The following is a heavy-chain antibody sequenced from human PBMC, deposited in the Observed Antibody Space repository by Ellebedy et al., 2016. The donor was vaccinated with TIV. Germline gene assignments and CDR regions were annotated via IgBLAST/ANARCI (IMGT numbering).Heavy chain of an antibody. D-gene: IGHD1-1*01. J-gene: IGHJ4*02. V-gene: IGHV3-7*03. CDR2: IKQDGSEK. CDR3: AREVGSLYYFDY. CDR1: GFSFNIYW. Sequence: PGGSLRLSCPASGFSFNIYWMSWVRQAPGKGLEWVANIKQDGSEKYYVDSVKGRFTISRDNSKNSLFLQMNSLRAEDTAVYYCAREVGSLYYFDYWGQGTLVTVSS.